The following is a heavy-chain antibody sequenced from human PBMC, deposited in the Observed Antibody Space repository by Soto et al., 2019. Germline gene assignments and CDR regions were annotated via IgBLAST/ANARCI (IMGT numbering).Heavy chain of an antibody. CDR2: ITSSNSYT. D-gene: IGHD1-26*01. CDR1: GFTFSDHD. CDR3: ATSKGGVSNGPTTY. Sequence: GSVSLCCPAPGFTFSDHDISGILHAPGKGLEWVSYITSSNSYTNYADSVKGRFTISRDNAKNTLYLQMNSLRVEDTAVYYCATSKGGVSNGPTTYWGQGTLVTVSS. J-gene: IGHJ4*02. V-gene: IGHV3-11*06.